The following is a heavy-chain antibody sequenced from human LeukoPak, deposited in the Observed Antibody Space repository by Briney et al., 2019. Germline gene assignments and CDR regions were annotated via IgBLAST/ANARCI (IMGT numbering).Heavy chain of an antibody. CDR1: GGSFSGYY. Sequence: SETLSLTCAVYGGSFSGYYWSWIRQPPGKGLEWIGEINHSGSTNYNPSLKSRVTISVDTSKNQFSLKLSSVTAADTAVYYCARGVVRPPYYYYYYYMDVWGKGTTVTVSS. CDR3: ARGVVRPPYYYYYYYMDV. D-gene: IGHD6-6*01. J-gene: IGHJ6*03. V-gene: IGHV4-34*01. CDR2: INHSGST.